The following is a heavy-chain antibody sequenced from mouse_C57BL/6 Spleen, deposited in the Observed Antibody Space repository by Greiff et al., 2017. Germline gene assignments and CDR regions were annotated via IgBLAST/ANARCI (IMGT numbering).Heavy chain of an antibody. J-gene: IGHJ3*01. V-gene: IGHV2-3*01. CDR3: DKRDH. Sequence: QVQLKQSGPGLVAPSPSLSITCTVSGFSLTSYGVSWVRQPPGKGLEWLGVIWGDGSTNYHAALVARLGISKDNCKSQVYLKLNSLQTDDTATYYYDKRDHWGQGTLVTVSA. CDR2: IWGDGST. CDR1: GFSLTSYG.